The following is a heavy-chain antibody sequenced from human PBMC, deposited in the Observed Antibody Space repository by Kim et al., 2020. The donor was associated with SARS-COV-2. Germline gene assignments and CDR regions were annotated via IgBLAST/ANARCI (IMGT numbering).Heavy chain of an antibody. Sequence: GGSLRLSCAASGFTLITYSMHWVRQAPGKGLEWVAVIWYDGSREYYADSVKGRFTISRDTSKNTLDLQMNSLRAEDTAVYYCATDNERGAFDIWGHGTMV. V-gene: IGHV3-33*01. CDR3: ATDNERGAFDI. D-gene: IGHD2-8*01. J-gene: IGHJ3*02. CDR1: GFTLITYS. CDR2: IWYDGSRE.